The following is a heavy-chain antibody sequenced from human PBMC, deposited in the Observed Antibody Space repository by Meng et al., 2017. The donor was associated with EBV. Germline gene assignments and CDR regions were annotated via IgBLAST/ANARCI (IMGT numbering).Heavy chain of an antibody. V-gene: IGHV3-72*01. CDR3: TRVALVSVATIRARYFDY. Sequence: VQLVQSGAEVKKPGSSVKVSCKASGGTFSSYAISWVRQAPGQGLEWVGRIRNKANSYMTEYAASVKGRFTISRDDSKNSLYLQMNSLKGEDTAVYYCTRVALVSVATIRARYFDYWGQGTLVTVSS. D-gene: IGHD2-15*01. CDR2: IRNKANSYMT. J-gene: IGHJ4*02. CDR1: GGTFSSYA.